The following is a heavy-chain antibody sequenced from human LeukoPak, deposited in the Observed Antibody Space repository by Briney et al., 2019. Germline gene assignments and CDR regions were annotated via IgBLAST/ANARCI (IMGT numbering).Heavy chain of an antibody. J-gene: IGHJ1*01. CDR2: IDHTGSS. Sequence: SETLSLTCAVYGESLSGYYWSWIRQPPGKGLEWIGEIDHTGSSNYNPSLKCRVTISLDTSKNQFSLKLNSVTAADTAVYYCASFGYDILTGLSYFQHWGQGTLVTVSS. V-gene: IGHV4-34*01. CDR3: ASFGYDILTGLSYFQH. CDR1: GESLSGYY. D-gene: IGHD3-9*01.